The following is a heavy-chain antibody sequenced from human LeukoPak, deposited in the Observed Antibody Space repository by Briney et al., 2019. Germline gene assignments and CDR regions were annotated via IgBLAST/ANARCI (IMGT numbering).Heavy chain of an antibody. J-gene: IGHJ4*02. V-gene: IGHV4-4*02. CDR2: IHHSGIT. CDR1: GGSISNSNW. Sequence: SGTLSLTCAVSGGSISNSNWWSWVRQSPGKGLEWIGEIHHSGITNYNPSLKTRVTISVDKSKNQFSLKLSSVTAADTAVYYCARVGADLTGTPFDYWGQGTLVTVSS. D-gene: IGHD1/OR15-1a*01. CDR3: ARVGADLTGTPFDY.